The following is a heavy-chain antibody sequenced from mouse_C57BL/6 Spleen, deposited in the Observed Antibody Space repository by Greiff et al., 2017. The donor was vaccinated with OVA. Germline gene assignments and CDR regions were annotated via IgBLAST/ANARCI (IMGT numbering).Heavy chain of an antibody. CDR2: IHPNSGST. J-gene: IGHJ3*01. CDR1: GYTFTSYW. CDR3: ARDYGSSPAWFAY. V-gene: IGHV1-64*01. D-gene: IGHD1-1*01. Sequence: QVQLKQSGAELVKPGASVKLSCKASGYTFTSYWMHWVKQRPGQGLEWIGMIHPNSGSTNYNEKFKSKATLTVDKSSSTAYMQLSSLTSEDSAVYYCARDYGSSPAWFAYWGQGTLVTVSA.